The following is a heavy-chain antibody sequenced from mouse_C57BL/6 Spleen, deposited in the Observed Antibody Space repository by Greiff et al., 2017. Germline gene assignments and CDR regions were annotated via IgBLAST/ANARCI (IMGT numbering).Heavy chain of an antibody. CDR2: ISYDGSN. CDR1: GYSITSGYY. J-gene: IGHJ1*03. CDR3: ARDPDYYGSSYDWYFDV. D-gene: IGHD1-1*01. Sequence: EVQLVESGPGLVKPSQSLSLTCSVTGYSITSGYYWNWIRQFPGNKLEWMGYISYDGSNNYNPSLKNRISITRDTSKHQFFLKLNSVTTEDTATYYCARDPDYYGSSYDWYFDVWGTGTTVTVSS. V-gene: IGHV3-6*01.